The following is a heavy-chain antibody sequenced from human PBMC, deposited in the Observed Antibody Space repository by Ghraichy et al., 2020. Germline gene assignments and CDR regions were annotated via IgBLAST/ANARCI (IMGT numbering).Heavy chain of an antibody. CDR3: TRDSEGQWLVTGGFDY. Sequence: GGSLRLSCTASGFTFGDYAMSWFRQAPGKGLEWVGFIRSKAYGGTTEYAASVKGRFTISRDDSKSIAYLQMNSLKTEDTAVYYCTRDSEGQWLVTGGFDYWGQGTLVTVSS. CDR1: GFTFGDYA. CDR2: IRSKAYGGTT. J-gene: IGHJ4*02. D-gene: IGHD6-19*01. V-gene: IGHV3-49*03.